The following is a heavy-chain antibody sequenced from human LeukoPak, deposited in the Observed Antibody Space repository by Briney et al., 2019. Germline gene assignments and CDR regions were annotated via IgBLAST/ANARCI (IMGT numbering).Heavy chain of an antibody. J-gene: IGHJ4*02. CDR3: ARAPKVAAWDY. D-gene: IGHD2-15*01. CDR1: GGSFSGYY. CDR2: INHSGST. Sequence: PSETLSLTCAVYGGSFSGYYWSWIRQPPGKGLEWIGEINHSGSTYYNPSLKSRVTISVDRSKNQFSLKLSSVTAADTAVYYCARAPKVAAWDYWGQGTLVTVSS. V-gene: IGHV4-34*01.